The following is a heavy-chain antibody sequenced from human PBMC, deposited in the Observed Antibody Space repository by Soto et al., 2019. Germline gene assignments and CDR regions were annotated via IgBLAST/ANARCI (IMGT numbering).Heavy chain of an antibody. V-gene: IGHV4-59*01. CDR3: ARARFCTSTSCYHYFDF. J-gene: IGHJ4*02. Sequence: SETLSLTCTVSGGSISSSSWSWIRQPPGRGLEWIGYIYNNGRTDYNPSLKSRVTISVDTSKNHFSLKLSSVTTADTAVYYCARARFCTSTSCYHYFDFWGQGTLVTVS. CDR2: IYNNGRT. D-gene: IGHD2-2*01. CDR1: GGSISSSS.